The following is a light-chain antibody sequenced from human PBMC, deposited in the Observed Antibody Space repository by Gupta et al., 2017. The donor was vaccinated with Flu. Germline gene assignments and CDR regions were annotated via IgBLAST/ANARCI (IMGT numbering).Light chain of an antibody. V-gene: IGLV1-40*01. Sequence: QSVLTQPPSVSGAPGQRVTISCTGSSSNIGAGYDVHWYQQPPGAAPKLLIYRNTNRPSGVPDRFSGSKSGTSASLAITGLQAEDEADYYCQSYDSTLTAWVFSGGTKVTVL. J-gene: IGLJ3*02. CDR1: SSNIGAGYD. CDR2: RNT. CDR3: QSYDSTLTAWV.